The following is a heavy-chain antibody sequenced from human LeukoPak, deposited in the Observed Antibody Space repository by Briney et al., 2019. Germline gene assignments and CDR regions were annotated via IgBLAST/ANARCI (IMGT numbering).Heavy chain of an antibody. Sequence: SETLSLTCTVSGGSISSSSYYWGWIRQPPGKGLKWIGTIYFGGSTYYNPSLKSRVTISVDTSKNQFSLTLSSVTAADTAMFYCARAAEATIRPYFDYWGQGTLVTVSS. CDR3: ARAAEATIRPYFDY. V-gene: IGHV4-39*07. CDR1: GGSISSSSYY. J-gene: IGHJ4*02. D-gene: IGHD5-24*01. CDR2: IYFGGST.